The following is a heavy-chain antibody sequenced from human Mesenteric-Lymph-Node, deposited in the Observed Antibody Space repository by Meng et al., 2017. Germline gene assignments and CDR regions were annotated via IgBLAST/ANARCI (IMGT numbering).Heavy chain of an antibody. D-gene: IGHD1-14*01. CDR1: GGSFSGYY. J-gene: IGHJ4*02. CDR3: ARDPTGGEDHQRV. V-gene: IGHV4-34*02. Sequence: HHKQGAAGLLRPSRTRVCTWAACGGSFSGYYWGWIRQPPGKGLEWIGEINHSGSTNYNPSLKSRVTISVDTSKNQFSLKLSSVTAADTAVYYCARDPTGGEDHQRVWGQGTLVTVSS. CDR2: INHSGST.